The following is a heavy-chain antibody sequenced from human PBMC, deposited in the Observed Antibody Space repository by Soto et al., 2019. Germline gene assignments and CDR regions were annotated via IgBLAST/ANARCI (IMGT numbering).Heavy chain of an antibody. V-gene: IGHV1-46*01. Sequence: GASVKVSCKASGYTFTSYYMHWVRQAPGQGLEWMGIINPSGGSTSYAQKFQGRVTMTRDTSTSTVYMELSSLRSEDTAVYYCARAEDSSGYTGFRYFAYWGQGTLVTVSS. CDR2: INPSGGST. CDR1: GYTFTSYY. CDR3: ARAEDSSGYTGFRYFAY. J-gene: IGHJ4*02. D-gene: IGHD3-22*01.